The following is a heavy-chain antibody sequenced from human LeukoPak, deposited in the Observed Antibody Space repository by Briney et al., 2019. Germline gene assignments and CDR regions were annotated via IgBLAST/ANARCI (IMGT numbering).Heavy chain of an antibody. CDR3: ARDGFGYPPTYKYGMDV. Sequence: GASVKVSCKAFGYTITGYYIHWVRQAPGQGLEWMGWINPNNGGTNYAQKFQGRVTMTRDTSISTAYMEVRRLRADDTAVYYCARDGFGYPPTYKYGMDVWGQGTTVTVSS. J-gene: IGHJ6*02. V-gene: IGHV1-2*02. CDR2: INPNNGGT. D-gene: IGHD3-16*01. CDR1: GYTITGYY.